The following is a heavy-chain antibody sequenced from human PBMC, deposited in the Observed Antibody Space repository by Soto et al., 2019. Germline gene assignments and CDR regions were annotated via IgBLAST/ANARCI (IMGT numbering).Heavy chain of an antibody. V-gene: IGHV3-73*01. D-gene: IGHD3-10*01. Sequence: EVLLVESGGGLVQPGGSLTLSCAASGFVFKDSSIHWVRQASGKGLEWVGRIRDRAFSYATAYAASVKGRFTISRDDSTNTAYLQMNSLKTEDTAIYYCTRLISAAQDYWGQGTLVTVSS. CDR3: TRLISAAQDY. CDR2: IRDRAFSYAT. J-gene: IGHJ4*02. CDR1: GFVFKDSS.